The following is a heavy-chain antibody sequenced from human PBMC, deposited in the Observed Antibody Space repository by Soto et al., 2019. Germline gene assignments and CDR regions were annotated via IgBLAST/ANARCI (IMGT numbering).Heavy chain of an antibody. CDR1: GYTNNSYD. CDR2: MNPNSGNT. V-gene: IGHV1-8*01. J-gene: IGHJ6*02. CDR3: ARGRTPHYYYGMDV. Sequence: ASVKVCCKDSGYTNNSYDIKWVRQDTGQGLEWMGWMNPNSGNTGYAQKFQGRVTMTRNTSISTAYMELSSLRSEDTAVYYCARGRTPHYYYGMDVWGQGTTVTVSS.